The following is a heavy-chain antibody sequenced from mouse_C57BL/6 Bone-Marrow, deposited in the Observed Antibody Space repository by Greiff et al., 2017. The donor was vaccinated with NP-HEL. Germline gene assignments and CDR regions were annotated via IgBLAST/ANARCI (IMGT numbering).Heavy chain of an antibody. Sequence: DVQLVESGGDLVKPGGSLKLSCAASGFTFSSYGMSWVRQTPDKRLEWVATISSGGSYTYYPDSVKGRFTISRDNAKNTLYLQMSSLKSEDTAMYYCARPTFYDGLAYWGQGTLVTVSA. J-gene: IGHJ3*01. CDR2: ISSGGSYT. CDR3: ARPTFYDGLAY. D-gene: IGHD2-3*01. V-gene: IGHV5-6*01. CDR1: GFTFSSYG.